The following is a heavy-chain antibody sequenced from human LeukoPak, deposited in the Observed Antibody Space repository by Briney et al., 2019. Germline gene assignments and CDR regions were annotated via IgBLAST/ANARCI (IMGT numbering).Heavy chain of an antibody. CDR1: EYTFTGYY. D-gene: IGHD1-26*01. CDR2: INPNSGGT. CDR3: ARVRLWELQVTYPDVDVFDI. Sequence: ASVTVSCKASEYTFTGYYMHWVRQAPGQGLEWMGWINPNSGGTNYAQKFQGRVTMTRDTSISTAYMELSRLRSDDTAVYYCARVRLWELQVTYPDVDVFDIWGQGTMVTVSS. V-gene: IGHV1-2*02. J-gene: IGHJ3*02.